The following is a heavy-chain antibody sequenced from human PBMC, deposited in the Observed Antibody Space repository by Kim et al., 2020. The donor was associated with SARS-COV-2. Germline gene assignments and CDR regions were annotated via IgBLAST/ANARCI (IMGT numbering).Heavy chain of an antibody. CDR2: IYYSGST. J-gene: IGHJ6*02. CDR3: ARDRCSGWYNSVDV. D-gene: IGHD6-19*01. Sequence: SETLSLTCNVSGDSISSYYWSWIRQPPAKGLEWIGYIYYSGSTNYNPSLKRRVTMSIVPSKNQYSLRLTSVTAADTAVSYYARDRCSGWYNSVDVWGQGSTVTV. V-gene: IGHV4-59*01. CDR1: GDSISSYY.